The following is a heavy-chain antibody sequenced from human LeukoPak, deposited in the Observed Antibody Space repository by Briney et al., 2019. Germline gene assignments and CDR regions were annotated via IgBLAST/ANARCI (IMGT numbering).Heavy chain of an antibody. CDR2: ISGGGENT. CDR3: AKPRAMTTGVGRYFDL. CDR1: GLTFIDYA. Sequence: GGSLRLSCATSGLTFIDYAMSWVRQAPGKGLEWVSAISGGGENTYYGDSVKGRFTISRDNSKNTLYLQMNSLRAEDTATYYCAKPRAMTTGVGRYFDLWGRGTLVTVSS. D-gene: IGHD1-1*01. J-gene: IGHJ2*01. V-gene: IGHV3-23*01.